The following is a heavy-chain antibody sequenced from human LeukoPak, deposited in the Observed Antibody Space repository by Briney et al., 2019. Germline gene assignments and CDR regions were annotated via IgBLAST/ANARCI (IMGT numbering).Heavy chain of an antibody. CDR3: ARAGFGTAYNRFYYYMDV. CDR1: NYPITSDYY. Sequence: SETLSLTCEVSNYPITSDYYWVWIRQPPGQGLEWIGQIFHSGIAHYNPSLKSRVTMSVDTSRSQFPVNLNSVTAADTAVYYCARAGFGTAYNRFYYYMDVWGKGTTVTVSS. D-gene: IGHD3-16*01. J-gene: IGHJ6*03. V-gene: IGHV4-38-2*01. CDR2: IFHSGIA.